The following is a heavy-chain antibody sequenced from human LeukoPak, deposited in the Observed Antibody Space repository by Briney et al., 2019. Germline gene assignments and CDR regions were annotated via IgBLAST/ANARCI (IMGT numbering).Heavy chain of an antibody. CDR2: ISYDGSNK. D-gene: IGHD5-18*01. CDR3: ARPRLQLWLGNAFDI. J-gene: IGHJ3*02. CDR1: GFTFSSYG. V-gene: IGHV3-30*03. Sequence: GGSLRLSCAASGFTFSSYGMHWVRQAPGKGLEWVAVISYDGSNKYYADSVKGRFTISRDNSKNTLYLQMNSLRAEDTAVYYCARPRLQLWLGNAFDIWGQGTMVTVSS.